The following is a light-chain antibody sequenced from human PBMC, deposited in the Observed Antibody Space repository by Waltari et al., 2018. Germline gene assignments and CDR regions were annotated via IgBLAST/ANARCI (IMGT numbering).Light chain of an antibody. CDR3: QQSYSAPFT. CDR1: QSIDRY. V-gene: IGKV1-39*01. CDR2: SAS. J-gene: IGKJ3*01. Sequence: EIQMTQSPSSLSVSVGDRVTITCRARQSIDRYLNWYQQKEGRAPNLLIYSASNLQSGVPSRFSGSGSGTDFTLTISSLQHEDFATYYCQQSYSAPFTFGPGTKVDI.